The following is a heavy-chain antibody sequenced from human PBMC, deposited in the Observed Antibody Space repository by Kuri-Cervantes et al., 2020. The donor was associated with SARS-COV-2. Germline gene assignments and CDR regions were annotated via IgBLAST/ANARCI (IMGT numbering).Heavy chain of an antibody. D-gene: IGHD3-10*01. CDR1: GFTFSSYW. CDR2: IKQDGSEK. Sequence: GGSLRPSCAASGFTFSSYWMSWVRQAPGKGLEWVANIKQDGSEKYYVDSVKGRFTISRDNAKNSLYLQMNSLRAEDTAVYYCASGSGILWFGDDYWGQGTLVTVSS. J-gene: IGHJ4*02. CDR3: ASGSGILWFGDDY. V-gene: IGHV3-7*01.